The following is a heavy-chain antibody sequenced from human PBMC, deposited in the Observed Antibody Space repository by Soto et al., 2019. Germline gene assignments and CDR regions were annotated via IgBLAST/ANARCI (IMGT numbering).Heavy chain of an antibody. CDR1: GFTFSRYG. Sequence: GGSLRLSCAASGFTFSRYGMNWLRQAPGEGLEWVASISSSTSYVYYADSVKGRFSTSRDNAKNILYLEMYALRTEDTAVYYCARDPSEGRVGNWFESWVQGTLVTVSS. D-gene: IGHD2-2*01. V-gene: IGHV3-21*06. CDR2: ISSSTSYV. CDR3: ARDPSEGRVGNWFES. J-gene: IGHJ5*01.